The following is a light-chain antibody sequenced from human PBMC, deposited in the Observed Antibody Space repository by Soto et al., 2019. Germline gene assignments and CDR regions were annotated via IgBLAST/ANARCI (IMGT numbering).Light chain of an antibody. V-gene: IGKV1-5*03. J-gene: IGKJ1*01. CDR3: QQYDSYSLRT. CDR1: QTITTS. CDR2: KPS. Sequence: DIQMTQSPSTLSASVGDRVTITCRASQTITTSLAWYQQKPGKAPKLLIYKPSSLESGVPSRFSGSGSGTEFTITISCLQPDDFATYYCQQYDSYSLRTFGQGTRVEI.